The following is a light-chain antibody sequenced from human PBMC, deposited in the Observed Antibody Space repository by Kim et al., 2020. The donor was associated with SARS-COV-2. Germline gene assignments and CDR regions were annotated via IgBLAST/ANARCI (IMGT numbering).Light chain of an antibody. CDR2: EVS. Sequence: QSALTQPPSVSGSPGQSVTISCTGTSSDVGSYNRVSWYQQPPGTAPKLMIYEVSNRPSGVPDRFSGCKSGNTASLTISGLQAKDEADYYCSSYTSSSTWVFGGGTQLTVL. V-gene: IGLV2-18*02. J-gene: IGLJ3*02. CDR3: SSYTSSSTWV. CDR1: SSDVGSYNR.